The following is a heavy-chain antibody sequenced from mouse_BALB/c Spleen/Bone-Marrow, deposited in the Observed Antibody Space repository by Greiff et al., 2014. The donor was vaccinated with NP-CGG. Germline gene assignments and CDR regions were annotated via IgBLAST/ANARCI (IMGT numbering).Heavy chain of an antibody. CDR1: GYTFTSYW. CDR3: TRGGSSPYYLDY. J-gene: IGHJ2*01. D-gene: IGHD1-1*01. CDR2: IYPSDSYT. V-gene: IGHV1S126*01. Sequence: QVQLQQSGAELVRPGASVKLSCKASGYTFTSYWINWVKQRPGQGLEWIGNIYPSDSYTNYNQKFKDKATLTVDKSSTTAYMQLSSPTSEDSAVYYCTRGGSSPYYLDYRGQGTTLTVSS.